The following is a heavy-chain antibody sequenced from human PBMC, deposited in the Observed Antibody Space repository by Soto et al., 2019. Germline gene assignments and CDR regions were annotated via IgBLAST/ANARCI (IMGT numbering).Heavy chain of an antibody. V-gene: IGHV1-69*06. Sequence: AAVKVSCKASGGTFSSYAISWVRQAPGQGLEWMGGIIPIFGTTNYAQKFQGRVTITADKSTSTAYMELSSLRSEDTAVYYCASPGNCGGDCYYDYWGQGTLVTVS. CDR2: IIPIFGTT. CDR1: GGTFSSYA. D-gene: IGHD2-21*02. J-gene: IGHJ4*02. CDR3: ASPGNCGGDCYYDY.